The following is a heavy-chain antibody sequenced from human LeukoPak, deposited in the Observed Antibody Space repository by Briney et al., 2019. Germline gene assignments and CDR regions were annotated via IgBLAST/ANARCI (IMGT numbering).Heavy chain of an antibody. Sequence: AGGSLRLSCAASGFTFSSYSMNWVRQAPGKGLEWVSYISSSSSTIYYADSVKGRFTISRDNAKNSLYLQMNSLRDEDTAVNYCARDGMVRGVIIWDAFDIWGQGTMVTVSS. V-gene: IGHV3-48*02. CDR3: ARDGMVRGVIIWDAFDI. CDR2: ISSSSSTI. CDR1: GFTFSSYS. J-gene: IGHJ3*02. D-gene: IGHD3-10*01.